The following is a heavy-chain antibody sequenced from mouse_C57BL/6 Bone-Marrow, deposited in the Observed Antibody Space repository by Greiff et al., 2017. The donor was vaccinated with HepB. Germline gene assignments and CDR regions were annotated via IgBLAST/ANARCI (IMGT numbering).Heavy chain of an antibody. V-gene: IGHV5-9-1*02. CDR3: TSVGDGYYVRWYFDV. J-gene: IGHJ1*03. D-gene: IGHD2-3*01. CDR1: GFTFSSYA. CDR2: ISSGGDYI. Sequence: EVKLVESGEGLVKPGGSLKLSCAASGFTFSSYAMSWVRQTPEKRLEWVAYISSGGDYIYYADTVKGRFTISRDNARNTLYLQMSSRKSEDTAMYYCTSVGDGYYVRWYFDVWGTGTTVTVSS.